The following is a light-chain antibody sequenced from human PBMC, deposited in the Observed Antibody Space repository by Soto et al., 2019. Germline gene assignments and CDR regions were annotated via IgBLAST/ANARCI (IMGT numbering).Light chain of an antibody. CDR3: QQYNSYS. J-gene: IGKJ1*01. CDR2: HAS. Sequence: IQMTQSPSTLSGSVGDRVTITCRASQTISSWLAWYQQKPGTAPKLLIYHASTLESGVPSRFSGSGSGTEFTLTISSLQPDDFATYYCQQYNSYSFGQGTKVDI. V-gene: IGKV1-5*01. CDR1: QTISSW.